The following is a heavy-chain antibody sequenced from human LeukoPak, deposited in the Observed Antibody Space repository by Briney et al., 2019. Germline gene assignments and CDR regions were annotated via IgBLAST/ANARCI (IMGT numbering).Heavy chain of an antibody. CDR2: IKRKTDGGTT. CDR3: TTDTRRVVVPK. J-gene: IGHJ4*02. Sequence: TGGSLRLSCAASGXSFNDAWMSWVRQAPGKGLEWVGRIKRKTDGGTTDYAAPVKGRFTISRDDSKTSLYLQMNNLKTEDTAVYYCTTDTRRVVVPKWGQGTLVTVSS. CDR1: GXSFNDAW. D-gene: IGHD2-15*01. V-gene: IGHV3-15*01.